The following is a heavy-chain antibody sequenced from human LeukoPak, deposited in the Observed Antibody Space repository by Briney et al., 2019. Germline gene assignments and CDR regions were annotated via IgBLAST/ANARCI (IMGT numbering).Heavy chain of an antibody. CDR2: INHSGST. V-gene: IGHV4-34*01. CDR3: ARHPRLHKYNWFDP. CDR1: GGSFSGYY. Sequence: PSETLSLTCAVYGGSFSGYYWSWIRQPPGKGLEWIGEINHSGSTNYNPSLKSRVTISVDTSKNQFSLKLSSVTAADTAVYYCARHPRLHKYNWFDPWGQGTLVTVSS. J-gene: IGHJ5*02. D-gene: IGHD4-11*01.